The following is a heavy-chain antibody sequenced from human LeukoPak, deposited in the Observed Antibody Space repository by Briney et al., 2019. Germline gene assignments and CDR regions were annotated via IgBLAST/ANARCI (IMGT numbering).Heavy chain of an antibody. V-gene: IGHV1-18*01. CDR1: GYTFPSFG. CDR2: ISANDGKT. CDR3: ARELHVERDDY. D-gene: IGHD1-1*01. Sequence: ASVKVSCKTSGYTFPSFGITWIRQVPGQGLEWMGWISANDGKTHYSEKHQGRVTMSTDTVTSTAYMELRSLRSDDTAVYYCARELHVERDDYWGQGTLVTVSS. J-gene: IGHJ4*02.